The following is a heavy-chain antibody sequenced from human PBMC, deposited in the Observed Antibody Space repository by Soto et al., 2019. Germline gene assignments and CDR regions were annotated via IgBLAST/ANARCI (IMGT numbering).Heavy chain of an antibody. J-gene: IGHJ6*02. CDR3: ARVGVLRFLEWSNYYYYGMDV. CDR2: IIPIFGTA. D-gene: IGHD3-3*01. CDR1: GGTFSSYA. Sequence: SVKVSCKASGGTFSSYAISWVRQAPGQGLEWMGGIIPIFGTANYAQKFQGRVTITADESTSTAYMELSSLRSEDTAVYYCARVGVLRFLEWSNYYYYGMDVWGQGTTVTVS. V-gene: IGHV1-69*13.